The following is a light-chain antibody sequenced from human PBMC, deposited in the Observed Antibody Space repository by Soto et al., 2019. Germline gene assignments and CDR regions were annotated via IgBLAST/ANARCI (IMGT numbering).Light chain of an antibody. J-gene: IGLJ2*01. Sequence: QPVLTQSPSASASLVASVKFTCTLSSGHSSYAIAWHQQQPEKGPRYLMKLNGDGSHSKGDGIPDRFSGSSSGAERYLTISSLQSEDEADYYCQTWDTGTVVFGGGTKLTVL. CDR2: LNGDGSH. CDR1: SGHSSYA. V-gene: IGLV4-69*01. CDR3: QTWDTGTVV.